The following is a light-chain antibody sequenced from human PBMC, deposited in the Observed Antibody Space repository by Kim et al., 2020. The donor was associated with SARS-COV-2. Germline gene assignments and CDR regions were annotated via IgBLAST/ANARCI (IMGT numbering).Light chain of an antibody. CDR1: STNIGSNT. CDR3: AAWDEGLNSKV. CDR2: SNN. J-gene: IGLJ2*01. Sequence: QSVLTQPPSASGTPGQRVTISCSGSSTNIGSNTVNCYQQLPGTAPKLLIYSNNQRPSGVPYQLSGSYYGSSTSLAISALQSEDEADYYCAAWDEGLNSKVFGGGTQLTVL. V-gene: IGLV1-44*01.